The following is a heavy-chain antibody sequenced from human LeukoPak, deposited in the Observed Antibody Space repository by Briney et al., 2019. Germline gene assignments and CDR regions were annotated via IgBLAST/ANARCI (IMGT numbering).Heavy chain of an antibody. CDR2: IYYSGST. J-gene: IGHJ6*03. V-gene: IGHV4-61*01. D-gene: IGHD1-14*01. CDR3: ARLTPPYYYYMDV. CDR1: GGSISSGSYY. Sequence: PSQTLSLTCTVSGGSISSGSYYWSWIRQPPGKGLEWIGYIYYSGSTNYNPSLKSRVTISVDTSKNQFSLKLSSVTAADTAVYYCARLTPPYYYYMDVWGKGTTVTVSS.